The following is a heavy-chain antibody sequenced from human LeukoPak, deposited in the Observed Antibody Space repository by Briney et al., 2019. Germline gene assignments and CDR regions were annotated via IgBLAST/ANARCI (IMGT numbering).Heavy chain of an antibody. Sequence: GGSLSLSCAASGFTFSSYWMHWVRQAQGKGLVWVSRLNSDGSSTSYADSVKGRFTISRDNAKNTLYLQMNSLGAEDTAVYYCARGTTGYSSSYYVDWGQGTLVTVSS. J-gene: IGHJ4*02. D-gene: IGHD6-13*01. CDR3: ARGTTGYSSSYYVD. V-gene: IGHV3-74*01. CDR2: LNSDGSST. CDR1: GFTFSSYW.